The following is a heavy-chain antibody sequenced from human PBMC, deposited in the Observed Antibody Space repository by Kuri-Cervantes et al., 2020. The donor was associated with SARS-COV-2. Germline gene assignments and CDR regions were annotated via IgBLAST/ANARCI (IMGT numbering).Heavy chain of an antibody. Sequence: SETLSLTCTVSGGSISSGDYYWSWIRQPPGKGLEWIGYIYYSGSTNYNPSLKSRVTISVDTSKNQFSLKLSSVTAADTAVYYCARDRFYYDSHWFDPWGQGTLVTVSS. J-gene: IGHJ5*02. CDR1: GGSISSGDYY. CDR2: IYYSGST. CDR3: ARDRFYYDSHWFDP. D-gene: IGHD3-22*01. V-gene: IGHV4-30-4*08.